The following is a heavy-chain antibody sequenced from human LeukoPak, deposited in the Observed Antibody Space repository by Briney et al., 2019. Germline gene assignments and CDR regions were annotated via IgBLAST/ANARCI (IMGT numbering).Heavy chain of an antibody. J-gene: IGHJ4*02. Sequence: PGGSLRLSCAASGFTFSSYAMHWVRQAPGKGLEWVSSISSTSSLIWYADSLKGRFTISRDNAKNSLYLQMDSLRAEDTAVYYCARYNSGWNDYWGQGTLVTVSS. CDR3: ARYNSGWNDY. V-gene: IGHV3-21*01. CDR1: GFTFSSYA. CDR2: ISSTSSLI. D-gene: IGHD6-19*01.